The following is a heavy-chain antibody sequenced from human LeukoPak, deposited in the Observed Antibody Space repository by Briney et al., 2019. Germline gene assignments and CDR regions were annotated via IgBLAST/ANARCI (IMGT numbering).Heavy chain of an antibody. CDR3: ARGSGSLDY. V-gene: IGHV3-21*01. CDR1: GFTFSSYG. Sequence: GGSLRLSCAASGFTFSSYGMHWVRQAPGKGLEWVSSISSTGSYIYYADSVKGRFTISRDNAKNSLYLQMNSLRAEDTAVYYCARGSGSLDYWGQGTLVTVSS. CDR2: ISSTGSYI. D-gene: IGHD1-26*01. J-gene: IGHJ4*02.